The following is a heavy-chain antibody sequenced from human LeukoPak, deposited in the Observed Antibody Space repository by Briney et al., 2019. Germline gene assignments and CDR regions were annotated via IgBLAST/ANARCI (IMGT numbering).Heavy chain of an antibody. CDR1: GYTFTSYG. Sequence: ASVKVSCKASGYTFTSYGISWVRQAPGQGLEWMGWISAYNGNTNYAQKLQGRVTTTTDTSTSTAYMELRSLRSDDTAVYYCARGRYYYDSSGYYYWGQGTLVTVSS. J-gene: IGHJ4*02. V-gene: IGHV1-18*01. D-gene: IGHD3-22*01. CDR2: ISAYNGNT. CDR3: ARGRYYYDSSGYYY.